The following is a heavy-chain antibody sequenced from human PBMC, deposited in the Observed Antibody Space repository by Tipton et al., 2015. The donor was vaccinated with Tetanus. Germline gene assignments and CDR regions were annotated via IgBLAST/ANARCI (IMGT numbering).Heavy chain of an antibody. CDR2: ILYTGST. Sequence: TLSLTCTVSGGSISSYYWTWIRQPPGRGLEWIGYILYTGSTFTTPSLKSRVTISVDTSKNQFSLNLTSVTAADTALFYCARVDSANDRIDHWGQGTLVTVSS. CDR3: ARVDSANDRIDH. D-gene: IGHD5-12*01. V-gene: IGHV4-59*12. J-gene: IGHJ4*02. CDR1: GGSISSYY.